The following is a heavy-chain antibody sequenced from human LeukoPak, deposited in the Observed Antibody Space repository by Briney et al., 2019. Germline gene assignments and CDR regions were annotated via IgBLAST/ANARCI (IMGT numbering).Heavy chain of an antibody. CDR3: VKVDRGHFDY. D-gene: IGHD6-25*01. Sequence: GGSLRLSCAASGFTSSNYAMRWVRQAPGKGLEWVSAVSGSGGSTYYADSVKGRFTISKDNSKNTLYLQMNGLRAEDTAVYYCVKVDRGHFDYWGQGTLITVSS. V-gene: IGHV3-23*01. CDR1: GFTSSNYA. J-gene: IGHJ4*02. CDR2: VSGSGGST.